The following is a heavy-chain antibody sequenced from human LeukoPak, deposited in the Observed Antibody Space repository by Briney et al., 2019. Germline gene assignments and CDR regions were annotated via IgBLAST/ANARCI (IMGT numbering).Heavy chain of an antibody. Sequence: ASVKVSCKASGYTFTSYYMHWGRQAPGQGVEWMGIINPSGGSTSYAQKFQGRVTMTRDMSTSTVYIELSSLRSEDTAVYYCARSDMERRHYFDYWGQGTLVTVSS. J-gene: IGHJ4*02. V-gene: IGHV1-46*01. CDR3: ARSDMERRHYFDY. CDR2: INPSGGST. CDR1: GYTFTSYY. D-gene: IGHD1-1*01.